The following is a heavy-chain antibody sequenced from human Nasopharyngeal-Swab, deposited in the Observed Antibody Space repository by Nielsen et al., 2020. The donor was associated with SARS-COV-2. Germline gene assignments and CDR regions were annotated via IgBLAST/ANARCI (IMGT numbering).Heavy chain of an antibody. CDR3: AKVKGIAADHYYGMDV. Sequence: GESLKISCAASGFTFSSYGMHWVRQAPGKGLEWVAVISYDGSNKYYADSVKGRFTISRDNSKNTLYLQMNSLRAEDTAVYYCAKVKGIAADHYYGMDVWGQGTTVTVSS. D-gene: IGHD6-13*01. J-gene: IGHJ6*02. CDR1: GFTFSSYG. CDR2: ISYDGSNK. V-gene: IGHV3-30*18.